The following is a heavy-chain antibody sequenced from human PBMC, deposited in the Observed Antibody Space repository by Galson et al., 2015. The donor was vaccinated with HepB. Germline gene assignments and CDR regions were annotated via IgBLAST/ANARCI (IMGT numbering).Heavy chain of an antibody. V-gene: IGHV3-7*03. CDR3: ARARNDNVWGRGYFDF. CDR1: GFTFSSYW. Sequence: SLRLSCAASGFTFSSYWMTWVRQAPGKGLEWVANIRQDGNEKYYADSVKGRLTISRDNAKNSLDLQMDSLRAEDTAVYYCARARNDNVWGRGYFDFWGQGTLVTVSS. D-gene: IGHD3-16*01. CDR2: IRQDGNEK. J-gene: IGHJ4*02.